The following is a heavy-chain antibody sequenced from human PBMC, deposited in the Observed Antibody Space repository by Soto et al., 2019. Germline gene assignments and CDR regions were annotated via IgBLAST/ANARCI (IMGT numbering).Heavy chain of an antibody. J-gene: IGHJ5*02. CDR1: GGSISSYY. Sequence: SETLSLTCTVSGGSISSYYWSWIRQPPGKGLEWIGYIYYSGSTNYNPSLKSRVTISVDTSKNQFSLKLSSVTAADTAVYYCARDMKSSRTMVRGVMHSHWFDPWGQGTLVTVSS. CDR3: ARDMKSSRTMVRGVMHSHWFDP. V-gene: IGHV4-59*01. CDR2: IYYSGST. D-gene: IGHD3-10*01.